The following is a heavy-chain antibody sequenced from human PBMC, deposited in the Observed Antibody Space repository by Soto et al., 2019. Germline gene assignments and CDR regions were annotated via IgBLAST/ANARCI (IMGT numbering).Heavy chain of an antibody. CDR2: IIPIFGTA. CDR1: GGTFSSYA. CDR3: ARFNSGYSGYDDYYYYGMDV. Sequence: SVKVSCKASGGTFSSYASSWVRQAPGQGLEWMGGIIPIFGTANYAQKFQGIVTITADESTSTAYMELSSLRSEDTAVYYCARFNSGYSGYDDYYYYGMDVWGQGTTVTVSS. V-gene: IGHV1-69*13. J-gene: IGHJ6*02. D-gene: IGHD5-12*01.